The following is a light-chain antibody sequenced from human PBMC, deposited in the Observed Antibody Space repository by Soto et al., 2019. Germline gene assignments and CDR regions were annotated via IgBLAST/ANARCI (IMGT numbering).Light chain of an antibody. Sequence: DIQMTHSPSSLSASVGDRVTITFRASQSINTYLNWYQQKPGKAPKLLIYAASSLQSGVPSKFSGSGSGTDFTLTISSLQPEDVAIYYCQQLNSYPRTFGQGTRLEIK. J-gene: IGKJ5*01. CDR3: QQLNSYPRT. V-gene: IGKV1-39*01. CDR2: AAS. CDR1: QSINTY.